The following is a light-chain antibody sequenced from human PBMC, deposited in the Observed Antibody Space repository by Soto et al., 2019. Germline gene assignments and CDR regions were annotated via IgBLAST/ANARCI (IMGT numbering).Light chain of an antibody. V-gene: IGKV1-5*01. J-gene: IGKJ1*01. CDR2: DAS. CDR3: QHGWS. CDR1: QSINKW. Sequence: DIQMTQSPSTLSASVGDRVTSTCRASQSINKWLAWYQQKPGKPPEFLIYDASILQSGVPSRFSGSGFGTEFTLTVSILQPDHFATYYCQHGWSFGQGTKVE.